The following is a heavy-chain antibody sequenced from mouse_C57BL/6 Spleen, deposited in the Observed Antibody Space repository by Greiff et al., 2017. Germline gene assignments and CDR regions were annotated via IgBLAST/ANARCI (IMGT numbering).Heavy chain of an antibody. D-gene: IGHD2-5*01. CDR1: GYTFTSYW. CDR3: TRSSNYYFDD. Sequence: DVQLQESGPVLARPGASVKMSCKASGYTFTSYWMHWVKQRPGQGLEWIGAIYPGNSDTSYNQKFKGKAKLTADTSASKAYMERSSLTNENSAVYYCTRSSNYYFDDWGQGTTLTVSS. CDR2: IYPGNSDT. J-gene: IGHJ2*01. V-gene: IGHV1-5*01.